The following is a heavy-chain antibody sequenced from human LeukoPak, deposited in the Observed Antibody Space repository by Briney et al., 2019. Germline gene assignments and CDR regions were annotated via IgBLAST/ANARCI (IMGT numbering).Heavy chain of an antibody. D-gene: IGHD5-12*01. CDR3: ARGSGYDYDYYGMDV. Sequence: ASVKVSCKASGGTFSSYAISWVRQAPGQGLEWMGGIIPIFGTANYAQKFQGRVTITAGESTSTAYMELSSLRSEDTAVYYCARGSGYDYDYYGMDVWGKGTTVTVSS. J-gene: IGHJ6*04. CDR1: GGTFSSYA. CDR2: IIPIFGTA. V-gene: IGHV1-69*13.